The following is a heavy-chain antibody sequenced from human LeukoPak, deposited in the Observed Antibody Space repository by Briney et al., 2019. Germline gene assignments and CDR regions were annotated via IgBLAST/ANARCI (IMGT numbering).Heavy chain of an antibody. CDR1: GFTFSSYS. V-gene: IGHV3-48*02. CDR2: ISSSSSTI. J-gene: IGHJ4*02. CDR3: ARGPRTMVRGVIPFDY. Sequence: GGSLRLSRAASGFTFSSYSMNWVRQAPGKGLEWVSYISSSSSTIYYADSVKGRFTISRDNAKNSLYLQMNSLRDEDTAVYYCARGPRTMVRGVIPFDYWGQGTLVTVSS. D-gene: IGHD3-10*01.